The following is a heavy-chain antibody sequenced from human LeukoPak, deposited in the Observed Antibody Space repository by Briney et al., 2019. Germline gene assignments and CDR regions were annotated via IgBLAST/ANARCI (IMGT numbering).Heavy chain of an antibody. Sequence: PSGTLSLTCAVSGGSISSSNWWSWVRQPPGKGLEWIGEIYHSGSTNYNPSLKSRVTISVDKSKNQFSLKLSSVTAADTAVYYCGCGPGDYGSGSYFDYWGQGTLVTVSS. CDR2: IYHSGST. CDR3: GCGPGDYGSGSYFDY. V-gene: IGHV4-4*02. J-gene: IGHJ4*02. D-gene: IGHD3-10*01. CDR1: GGSISSSNW.